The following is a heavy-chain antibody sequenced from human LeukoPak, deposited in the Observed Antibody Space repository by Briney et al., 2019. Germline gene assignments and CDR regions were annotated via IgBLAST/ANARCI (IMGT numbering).Heavy chain of an antibody. CDR1: GYSFTSYW. CDR3: ASLTSTTDDAFDI. J-gene: IGHJ3*02. V-gene: IGHV5-51*01. Sequence: GESLKISCKGSGYSFTSYWIGWVRQMPGKGLEWMGIIHPGDSDTRYSPSFQGQVTISADKSISTAYLQWSSLKASDTAVYYCASLTSTTDDAFDIWGQGTMVTVSS. CDR2: IHPGDSDT. D-gene: IGHD4-11*01.